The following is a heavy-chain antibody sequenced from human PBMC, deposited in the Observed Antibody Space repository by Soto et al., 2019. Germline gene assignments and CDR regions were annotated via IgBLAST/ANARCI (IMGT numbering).Heavy chain of an antibody. CDR1: GFTFSSYG. J-gene: IGHJ4*02. CDR2: IWYDGSNK. Sequence: PGGSLRLSCAASGFTFSSYGMHWVRQAPGKGLEWVAVIWYDGSNKYYADSVKGRFTISRDNSKNTLYLQMNSLRAEDTAVYYCARENEILEYDYWGQGTLVTVSS. CDR3: ARENEILEYDY. D-gene: IGHD3-3*01. V-gene: IGHV3-33*01.